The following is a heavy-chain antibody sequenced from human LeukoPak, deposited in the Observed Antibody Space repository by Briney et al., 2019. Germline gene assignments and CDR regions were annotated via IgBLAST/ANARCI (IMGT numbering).Heavy chain of an antibody. D-gene: IGHD3-9*01. CDR3: ARDRGYYDILTGQDY. Sequence: GASVKVSCKASGYTFTGYYMHWVRQAPGQGLEWMGWINPNSGGTNYAQKFQGRVAMTRDTSISTAYMELSRLRSDDTAVYYCARDRGYYDILTGQDYWGQGTLVTVSS. CDR1: GYTFTGYY. V-gene: IGHV1-2*02. J-gene: IGHJ4*02. CDR2: INPNSGGT.